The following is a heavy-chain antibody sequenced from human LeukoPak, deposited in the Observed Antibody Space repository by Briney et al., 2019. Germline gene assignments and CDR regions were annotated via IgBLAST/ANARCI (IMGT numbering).Heavy chain of an antibody. CDR1: GFIFSDYW. D-gene: IGHD6-13*01. CDR3: AKSGYSSSWYWFDP. V-gene: IGHV3-74*03. J-gene: IGHJ5*02. CDR2: IKSDGSST. Sequence: SGGSLRLSCVASGFIFSDYWMHWVRQAPGKGLVWVSRIKSDGSSTMYADSVKGRFTISRENAKSTLYLQMNSLRADDTAVYYCAKSGYSSSWYWFDPWGQGTLVTVSS.